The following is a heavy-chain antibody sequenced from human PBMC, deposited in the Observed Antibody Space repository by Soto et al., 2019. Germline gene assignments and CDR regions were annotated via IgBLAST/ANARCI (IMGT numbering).Heavy chain of an antibody. CDR1: GFTFPTHA. D-gene: IGHD3-10*01. Sequence: PGGSVRLSCGASGFTFPTHAMRWPRQAPGQRLELVSAISGSGGTKYYADSVKGRFIVSRDNSKNTLYLQMNSLRAEDTAVYYCAKGEDDSGAFDYWGQGTLVTVSS. CDR2: ISGSGGTK. CDR3: AKGEDDSGAFDY. J-gene: IGHJ4*02. V-gene: IGHV3-23*01.